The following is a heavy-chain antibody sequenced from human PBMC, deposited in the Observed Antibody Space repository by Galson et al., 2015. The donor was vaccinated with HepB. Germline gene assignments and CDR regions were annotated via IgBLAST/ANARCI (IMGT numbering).Heavy chain of an antibody. D-gene: IGHD1-1*01. CDR3: ARNARGNWKYYYYGMDV. CDR1: GYTFTGYY. Sequence: SVKVSCKASGYTFTGYYMHWVRQAPGQGLEWMGWINPNSGGTNYAQKFQGRVTMTRDTSISTAYMELSRLRSDDTAVYYCARNARGNWKYYYYGMDVWGQGTTVTVSS. CDR2: INPNSGGT. J-gene: IGHJ6*02. V-gene: IGHV1-2*02.